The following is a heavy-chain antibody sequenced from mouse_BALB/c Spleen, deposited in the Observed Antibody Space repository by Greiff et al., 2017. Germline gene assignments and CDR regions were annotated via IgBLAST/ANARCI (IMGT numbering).Heavy chain of an antibody. Sequence: EVKLMESGGGLVKPGGSLKLSCAASGFTFSSYAMSWVRQSPEKRLEWVAEISSGGSYTYYPDTVTGRFTISRDNAKNTLYLEMSSLRSEDTAMYYCARGRGAMDYWGQGTSVTVSS. CDR1: GFTFSSYA. CDR2: ISSGGSYT. J-gene: IGHJ4*01. V-gene: IGHV5-9-4*01. CDR3: ARGRGAMDY.